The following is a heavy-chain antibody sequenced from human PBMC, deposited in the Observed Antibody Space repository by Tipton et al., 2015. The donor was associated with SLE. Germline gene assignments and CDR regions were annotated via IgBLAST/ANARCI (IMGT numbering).Heavy chain of an antibody. CDR3: ARLSGGDYHYYMGV. V-gene: IGHV4-39*07. D-gene: IGHD7-27*01. CDR2: IYYSGST. CDR1: GGSISSSSHY. Sequence: LRLSCTVSGGSISSSSHYWGWIRQPPGKGLEWIGSIYYSGSTYYNPSLKSRVTISVDTSKHQFSLKLSSVTAADTAVYYCARLSGGDYHYYMGVWGKGTTVTVSS. J-gene: IGHJ6*03.